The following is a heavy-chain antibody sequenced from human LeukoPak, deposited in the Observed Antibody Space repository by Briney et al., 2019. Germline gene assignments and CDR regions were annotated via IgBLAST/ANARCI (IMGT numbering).Heavy chain of an antibody. J-gene: IGHJ4*02. CDR1: GYSINNGYY. D-gene: IGHD6-19*01. Sequence: PSETLSLTCTVSGYSINNGYYWGWIRQPPGRGLEWIGTIYHSGSTYYNPSLKSRVIILVDTSKNQFYLKLRSVTAADTAVYYCARDNPNAAVAGDFDYWGQGTLVTVSS. V-gene: IGHV4-38-2*02. CDR3: ARDNPNAAVAGDFDY. CDR2: IYHSGST.